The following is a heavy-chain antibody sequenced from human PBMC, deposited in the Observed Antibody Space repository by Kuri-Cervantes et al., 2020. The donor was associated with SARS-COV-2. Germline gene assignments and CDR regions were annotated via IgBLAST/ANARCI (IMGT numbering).Heavy chain of an antibody. CDR1: GYTFTGYY. Sequence: ASVKVSCKASGYTFTGYYMHWVRQAPGQGLEWMGWINPNCGGTNYAQEFQGRVTMTRDTSISTAYMELRSLRSDDTAVYYCASGAYYDFWSGYFCCGMDVWGQGTTVNVSS. D-gene: IGHD3-3*01. J-gene: IGHJ6*01. CDR2: INPNCGGT. CDR3: ASGAYYDFWSGYFCCGMDV. V-gene: IGHV1-2*02.